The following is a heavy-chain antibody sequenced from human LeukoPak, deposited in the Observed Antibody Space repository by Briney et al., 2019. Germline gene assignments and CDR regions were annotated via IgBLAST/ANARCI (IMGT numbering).Heavy chain of an antibody. CDR2: IIPIFGTA. V-gene: IGHV1-69*01. CDR3: AMYYYDSSGYYYRNLNGY. D-gene: IGHD3-22*01. J-gene: IGHJ4*02. CDR1: GGTFSSYA. Sequence: SVKVSCKASGGTFSSYAISWVRRAPGQGLEWMGGIIPIFGTANYAQKFQGRVTITADESTSTAYMELSSLRSEDTAVYYCAMYYYDSSGYYYRNLNGYWGQGTLVTVSS.